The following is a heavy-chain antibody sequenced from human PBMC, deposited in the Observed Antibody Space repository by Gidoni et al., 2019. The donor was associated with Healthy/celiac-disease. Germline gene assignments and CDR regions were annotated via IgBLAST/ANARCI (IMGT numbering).Heavy chain of an antibody. Sequence: QLQLQESGPGLVKPSETLSLTCTVSGGSISSSSYYWGWIRQPPGKGLEWIGSIYYSGSTYYNPSLKSRVTISVDTSKNQFSLKLSSVTAADTAVYYCARQPPIPAALKFDPWGQGTLVTVSS. CDR3: ARQPPIPAALKFDP. V-gene: IGHV4-39*01. CDR1: GGSISSSSYY. D-gene: IGHD2-2*01. CDR2: IYYSGST. J-gene: IGHJ5*02.